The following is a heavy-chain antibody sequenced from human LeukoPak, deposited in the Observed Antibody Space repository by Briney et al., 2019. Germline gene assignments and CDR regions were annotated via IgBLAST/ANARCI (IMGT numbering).Heavy chain of an antibody. V-gene: IGHV3-48*01. Sequence: GGSLRLSCAASGITFSMYSMNWVRQAPGKGLEWVSYISSSSGIKYYADSVKGRFTISRDNAKDSLYLQMNSLRVEDTAVYYCARFGITIFGVVITDAFDIWGQGTMVTVSS. CDR3: ARFGITIFGVVITDAFDI. CDR1: GITFSMYS. D-gene: IGHD3-3*01. CDR2: ISSSSGIK. J-gene: IGHJ3*02.